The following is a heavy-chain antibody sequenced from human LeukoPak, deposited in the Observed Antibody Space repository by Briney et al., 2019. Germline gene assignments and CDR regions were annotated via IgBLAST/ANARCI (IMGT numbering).Heavy chain of an antibody. CDR2: ISSSGSTI. V-gene: IGHV3-11*01. CDR1: GFTFSDYY. CDR3: ASVIAAAGTGYYFDY. J-gene: IGHJ4*02. Sequence: GGSLRLSCAASGFTFSDYYMSWIRQAPGKGLEWVSYISSSGSTIYYADSVKGRFTISRDNAKNSLYLQMNSLRSEDTAVYYCASVIAAAGTGYYFDYWGQGTLVTVSS. D-gene: IGHD6-13*01.